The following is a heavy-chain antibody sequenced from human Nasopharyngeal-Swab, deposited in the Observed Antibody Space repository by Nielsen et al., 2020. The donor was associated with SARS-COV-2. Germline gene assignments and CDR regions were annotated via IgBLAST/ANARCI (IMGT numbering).Heavy chain of an antibody. Sequence: GESLKISCAASGFTFSSYAMSWVRQAPGKGLEWVSAISGSGGSTYYADSVKGRFTISRDNAKNSLYLQMNSLRAEDTAVYYCARDGELLRFDYWGQGTLVTVSS. CDR1: GFTFSSYA. D-gene: IGHD1-26*01. J-gene: IGHJ4*02. V-gene: IGHV3-23*01. CDR3: ARDGELLRFDY. CDR2: ISGSGGST.